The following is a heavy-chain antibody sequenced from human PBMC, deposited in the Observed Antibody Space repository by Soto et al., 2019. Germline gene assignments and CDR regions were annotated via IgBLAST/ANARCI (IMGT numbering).Heavy chain of an antibody. CDR1: GYSFTSYW. V-gene: IGHV5-51*01. CDR3: PRPRCPLRGADDFEI. J-gene: IGHJ3*02. D-gene: IGHD3-16*01. CDR2: IYPGDSDT. Sequence: PGESLKISCKGSGYSFTSYWIGWVRQMPGKGLEWMGIIYPGDSDTRYSPSFQGQVTISADQSISTAYLQWSSLKASDTAMYYCPRPRCPLRGADDFEIWGQGTMVIFSS.